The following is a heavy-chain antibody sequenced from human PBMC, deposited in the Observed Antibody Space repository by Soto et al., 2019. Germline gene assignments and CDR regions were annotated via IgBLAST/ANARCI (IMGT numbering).Heavy chain of an antibody. CDR2: IYYSGST. J-gene: IGHJ6*02. D-gene: IGHD2-2*01. Sequence: PSETLSLTCTVSGGAISSGDYYFSCIRQPPGKGLEWIGYIYYSGSTYYNPSLKSRVTISVDTSKNQFSLKLSSVTAADTAVYYCARLYCSSTSCYYGMDVWGQGTTVTVSS. V-gene: IGHV4-30-4*01. CDR3: ARLYCSSTSCYYGMDV. CDR1: GGAISSGDYY.